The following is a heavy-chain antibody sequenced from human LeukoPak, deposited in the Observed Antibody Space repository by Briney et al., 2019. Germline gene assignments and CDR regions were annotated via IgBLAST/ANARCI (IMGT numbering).Heavy chain of an antibody. Sequence: GRSLRLSCAASGFTFSSYGMHWVRQAPGKGLEWVAVIWYDGSNKYYADSVKGRFTISRDNSKNTLYLQMNSLRAEDTAIYYCARCKYGSGSFASGMDVWGQGTTVTVSS. V-gene: IGHV3-33*01. D-gene: IGHD3-10*01. CDR3: ARCKYGSGSFASGMDV. CDR2: IWYDGSNK. J-gene: IGHJ6*02. CDR1: GFTFSSYG.